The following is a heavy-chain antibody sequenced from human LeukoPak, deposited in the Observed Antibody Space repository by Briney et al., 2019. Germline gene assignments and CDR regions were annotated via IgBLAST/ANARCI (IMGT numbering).Heavy chain of an antibody. CDR1: GFSFSFYW. J-gene: IGHJ4*02. CDR2: IYSDNT. CDR3: ARRAYSAAYWKHFDY. D-gene: IGHD1-1*01. V-gene: IGHV3-53*01. Sequence: GGSLRLSCAASGFSFSFYWMHWVRQAPGKGLEWVSFIYSDNTHYSDSVKGRFTISRDNSKNTLYLQMNSLRAEDTAVYFCARRAYSAAYWKHFDYWGQGTLVTVSS.